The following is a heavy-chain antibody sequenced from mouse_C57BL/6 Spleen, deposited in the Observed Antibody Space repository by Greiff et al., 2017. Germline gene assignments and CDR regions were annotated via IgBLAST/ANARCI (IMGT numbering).Heavy chain of an antibody. Sequence: VQLQQPGAELVKPGASVKLSCKASGYTFTSYWMHWVKPRPGQGLEWIGMIHPNSGSTNYNEKFKSKATLTVDKSSSTAYMQLSSLTSEDSAVYYCARGYYGYDEAWFAYWGQGTLVTVSA. CDR3: ARGYYGYDEAWFAY. V-gene: IGHV1-64*01. CDR1: GYTFTSYW. J-gene: IGHJ3*01. D-gene: IGHD2-2*01. CDR2: IHPNSGST.